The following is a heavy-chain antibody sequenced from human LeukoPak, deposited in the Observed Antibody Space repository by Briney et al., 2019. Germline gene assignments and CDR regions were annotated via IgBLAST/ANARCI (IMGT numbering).Heavy chain of an antibody. Sequence: GGSLRLSCAASGFTFSTYTMNWVRQAPGKGLEWVSSISSSSSYIYYADSVKGRFTISRDNAKNSLYLQMNGLRAEDTAVYFCARGGGRHVEYWGQGTLVTVSS. CDR1: GFTFSTYT. J-gene: IGHJ4*02. CDR2: ISSSSSYI. D-gene: IGHD3-16*01. V-gene: IGHV3-21*04. CDR3: ARGGGRHVEY.